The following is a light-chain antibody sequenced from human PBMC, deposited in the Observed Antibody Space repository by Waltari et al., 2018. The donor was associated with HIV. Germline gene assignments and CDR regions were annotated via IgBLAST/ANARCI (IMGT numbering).Light chain of an antibody. J-gene: IGKJ4*01. CDR3: QQASSFPHT. V-gene: IGKV1-12*01. CDR2: STS. Sequence: DIQMTQSPSYVSASIGDTVTISCRTNQSLGDLLAWYQQRPGEAPRLLIYSTSRRDSGVPAKFVAVGSDTDFTLTVTGLDSEDFATYYCQQASSFPHTFGGGTKV. CDR1: QSLGDL.